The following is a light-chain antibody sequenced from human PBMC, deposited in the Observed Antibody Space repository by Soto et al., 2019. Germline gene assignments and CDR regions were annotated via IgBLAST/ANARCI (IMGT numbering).Light chain of an antibody. V-gene: IGKV1-39*01. CDR3: QQSYSVPRLT. Sequence: DIQMTQFPSSLSAFVGERVTITCRASQDIDTYVNWYRFKTGEAPKPLIYFASSLQTGVPYRFSGSGAGADFTLTIANLQPEDSGVYYCQQSYSVPRLTFGPGT. J-gene: IGKJ5*01. CDR1: QDIDTY. CDR2: FAS.